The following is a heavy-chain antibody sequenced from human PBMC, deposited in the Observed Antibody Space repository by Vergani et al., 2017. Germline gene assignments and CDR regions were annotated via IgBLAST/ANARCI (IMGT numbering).Heavy chain of an antibody. CDR3: ARDLRLLYNRFDP. J-gene: IGHJ5*02. Sequence: QVQLVESGGGVVQPGGSLRLSCAASGFTFSTFGMHWVRQAPGKGLEWVAFIRYDGSNKYYADSVKGRFTISRDNSKNTVYVQMSSLRSEDTAVYYCARDLRLLYNRFDPWGQGTLVTVSS. V-gene: IGHV3-30*02. D-gene: IGHD1-14*01. CDR2: IRYDGSNK. CDR1: GFTFSTFG.